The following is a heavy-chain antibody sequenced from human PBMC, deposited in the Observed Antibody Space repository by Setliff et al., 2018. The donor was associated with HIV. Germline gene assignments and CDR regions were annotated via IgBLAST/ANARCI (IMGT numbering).Heavy chain of an antibody. V-gene: IGHV3-NL1*01. J-gene: IGHJ4*02. Sequence: PGGSLRLSCAASGFTFTTYWMSWVRQSPGKGLEWVSIIYTDDSNTYYAESVKGRFTISRDNAKNSLYLQMHSLRIEDMALYYCARGRGWFPPDYWGQGTLVTVSS. CDR2: IYTDDSNT. CDR3: ARGRGWFPPDY. CDR1: GFTFTTYW. D-gene: IGHD3-10*01.